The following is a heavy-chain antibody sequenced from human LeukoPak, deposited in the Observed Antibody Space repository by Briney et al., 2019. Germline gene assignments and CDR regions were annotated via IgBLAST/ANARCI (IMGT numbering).Heavy chain of an antibody. Sequence: GGSLRLSCAASGFTFSSYGMHWVRQAPGKGLEWVAVISYDGSNKYYADSVKGRFTISRDNSKNTLYLQMSSLRAEDTAVYYCAKDQVRGKRRSDAFDIWGQGTMVTVSS. J-gene: IGHJ3*02. CDR3: AKDQVRGKRRSDAFDI. D-gene: IGHD4-23*01. V-gene: IGHV3-30*18. CDR1: GFTFSSYG. CDR2: ISYDGSNK.